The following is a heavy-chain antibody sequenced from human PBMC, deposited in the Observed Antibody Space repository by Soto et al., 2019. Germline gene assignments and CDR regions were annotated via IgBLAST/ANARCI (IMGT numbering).Heavy chain of an antibody. CDR2: INHSGST. V-gene: IGHV4-34*01. J-gene: IGHJ6*03. CDR1: GGSFSGYY. Sequence: SETLSLTCAVYGGSFSGYYWSWIRQPPGKGLEWIGEINHSGSTNYNPSLKSRVTISVDTSKNQFSLKLSSVTAADTAVYYCAREGGSGSYARSYYYYYMDVWGKGTTVTVSS. D-gene: IGHD3-10*01. CDR3: AREGGSGSYARSYYYYYMDV.